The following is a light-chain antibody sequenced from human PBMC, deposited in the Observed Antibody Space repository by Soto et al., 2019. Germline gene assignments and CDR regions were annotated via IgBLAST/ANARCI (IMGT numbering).Light chain of an antibody. J-gene: IGLJ1*01. Sequence: QSVLTQPPSVSGAPGQRVTISCSGSSSNLGAGYDVQWYRQFPGTAPKLLIYANSVRPSGVPDRLSGSKSGTSASLAITGLQAEDEADYYCQSYDSSLIVSKVFGTGTKVTVL. CDR1: SSNLGAGYD. V-gene: IGLV1-40*01. CDR3: QSYDSSLIVSKV. CDR2: ANS.